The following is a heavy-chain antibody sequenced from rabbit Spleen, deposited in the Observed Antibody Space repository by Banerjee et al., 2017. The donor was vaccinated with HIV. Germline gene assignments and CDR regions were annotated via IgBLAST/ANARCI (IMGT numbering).Heavy chain of an antibody. CDR2: IGSGATGNT. J-gene: IGHJ4*01. Sequence: QSLEESGGGLVQPEGSLTLTCTASGFSFSSRYYMCWVRQAPGKGLEWIGCIGSGATGNTYYASWAKGRFTMSRTSSTTVTLQMTSLTAADTATYFCARDLVAVIGWNFNLWGQGTLVTVS. V-gene: IGHV1S40*01. CDR3: ARDLVAVIGWNFNL. D-gene: IGHD1-1*01. CDR1: GFSFSSRYY.